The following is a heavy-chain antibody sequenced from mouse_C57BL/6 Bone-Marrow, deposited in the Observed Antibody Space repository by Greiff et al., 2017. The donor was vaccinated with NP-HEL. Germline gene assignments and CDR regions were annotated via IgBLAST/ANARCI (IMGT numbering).Heavy chain of an antibody. Sequence: QVQLQQPGAELVMPGASVKLSCKASGYTFTSYWMHWVKQRPGQGLEWIGEIDPSDSYTNYNQKFKGKSTLTVEKSSSTAYMPLSSLTSEDSAVYYCARGNWYFDVWGTGTTVTVSS. J-gene: IGHJ1*03. V-gene: IGHV1-69*01. CDR2: IDPSDSYT. CDR1: GYTFTSYW. CDR3: ARGNWYFDV.